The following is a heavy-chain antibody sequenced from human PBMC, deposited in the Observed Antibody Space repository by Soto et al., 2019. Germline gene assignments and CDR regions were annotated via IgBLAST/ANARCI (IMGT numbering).Heavy chain of an antibody. CDR2: IYFRGTT. CDR1: GGSISSYY. V-gene: IGHV4-59*01. CDR3: ARSPPDSSGWFSRPFDY. J-gene: IGHJ4*02. Sequence: PSETLSLTCTVSGGSISSYYWSWIRQPPGKGLEWIGYIYFRGTTNYNPSLKSRVTMSADTSKNQFSLKLNSVTAADTAVYYCARSPPDSSGWFSRPFDYWGQGTLVTVSS. D-gene: IGHD6-19*01.